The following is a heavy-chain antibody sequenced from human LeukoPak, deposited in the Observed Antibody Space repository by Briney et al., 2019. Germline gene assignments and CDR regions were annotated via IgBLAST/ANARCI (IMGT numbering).Heavy chain of an antibody. CDR2: ISSNGKTI. V-gene: IGHV3-48*03. J-gene: IGHJ4*02. CDR1: GFTFSSYE. D-gene: IGHD2-15*01. Sequence: QPGGSLRLSCAGSGFTFSSYEMNWVRQAPGKGLEWISYISSNGKTINYADSVRGRFTISRDNAKNSLYLQMNSLRAEDTAVYYCLGYCSGGSCYSGGYWGQGTLVTVSS. CDR3: LGYCSGGSCYSGGY.